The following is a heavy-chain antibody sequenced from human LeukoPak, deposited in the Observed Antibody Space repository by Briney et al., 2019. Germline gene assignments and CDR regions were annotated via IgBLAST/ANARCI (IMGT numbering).Heavy chain of an antibody. V-gene: IGHV4-34*01. CDR3: ARVSGITMIVVVNSDAFDI. Sequence: SETLSLTCAVYGGSFSGYYWSWIRQPPGKGLEWIGEINHSGSTNYNPSLKSRVTILVDTSKNQFSLKLSSVTAADTAVYYCARVSGITMIVVVNSDAFDIWGQGTMVTVSS. J-gene: IGHJ3*02. CDR2: INHSGST. D-gene: IGHD3-22*01. CDR1: GGSFSGYY.